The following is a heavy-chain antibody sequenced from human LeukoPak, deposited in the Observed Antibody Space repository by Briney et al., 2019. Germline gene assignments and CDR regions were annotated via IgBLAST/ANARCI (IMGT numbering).Heavy chain of an antibody. CDR2: IIPILGIA. CDR1: GGTFSSYA. CDR3: ARGSMTTVVTENWFDP. V-gene: IGHV1-69*04. D-gene: IGHD4-23*01. J-gene: IGHJ5*02. Sequence: SVKVSCKASGGTFSSYAICWVRQAPGQGLEWMGRIIPILGIANYAQKFQGRVTITADKSTSTAYMELSSLRSEDTAVYYCARGSMTTVVTENWFDPWGQGTLVTVSS.